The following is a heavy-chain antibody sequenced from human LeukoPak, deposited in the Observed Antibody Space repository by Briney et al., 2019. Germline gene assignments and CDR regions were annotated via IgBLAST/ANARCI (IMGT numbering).Heavy chain of an antibody. J-gene: IGHJ6*02. CDR1: GGTLSSYA. CDR2: IIPIFGTA. CDR3: AREVPNYYGMDV. V-gene: IGHV1-69*01. Sequence: SVKVSCKASGGTLSSYAISWVRQAPGQGLEWMGGIIPIFGTANYAQKFQGRVTITADESTSTAYMELSSLRSEDTAVYYCAREVPNYYGMDVWGQGTTVTVSS.